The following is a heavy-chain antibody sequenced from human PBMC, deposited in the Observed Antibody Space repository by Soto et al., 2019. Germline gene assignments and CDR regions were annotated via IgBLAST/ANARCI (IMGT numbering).Heavy chain of an antibody. CDR3: ARSVSXTXPRPDF. Sequence: ASVKVSCKASGYTFTGYYMHWVRQAPGQGLEWVGWINPDSGYTNYAQKFQGRVTVTRDTSISTAYMEVNGLRSDDTAVYYCARSVSXTXPRPDFWGQGTLVTVSS. CDR2: INPDSGYT. J-gene: IGHJ4*02. CDR1: GYTFTGYY. V-gene: IGHV1-2*02. D-gene: IGHD6-6*01.